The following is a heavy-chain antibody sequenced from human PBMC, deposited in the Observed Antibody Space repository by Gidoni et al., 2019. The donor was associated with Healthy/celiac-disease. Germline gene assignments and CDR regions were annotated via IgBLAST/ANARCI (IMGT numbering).Heavy chain of an antibody. D-gene: IGHD3-10*01. CDR1: GFIFSSSE. Sequence: EVQLVESGGGLVQPGWSLRLSCAASGFIFSSSEIHWVRQDRGKRLDWVSAIGPGGDTHYAGSVRGRFTVSRENAKDSLYLQMNSLRVEDTAVYYCAREARGSGTLAWDYWGQGTLVTVSS. CDR3: AREARGSGTLAWDY. J-gene: IGHJ4*02. CDR2: IGPGGDT. V-gene: IGHV3-13*01.